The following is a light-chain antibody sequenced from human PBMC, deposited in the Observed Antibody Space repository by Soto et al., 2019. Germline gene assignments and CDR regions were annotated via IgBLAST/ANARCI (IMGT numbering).Light chain of an antibody. CDR2: LGS. CDR3: MQSRQSPWT. J-gene: IGKJ1*01. Sequence: DIVMTQSPLSLPVTPVESASISCRSSQSILYSNGYNYLDWYLQKPGQSPQLLIYLGSNRASGVPDRFSGSGSGTEFTLKISRVEAEDAGVYYCMQSRQSPWTFCQGNKVAIK. V-gene: IGKV2-28*01. CDR1: QSILYSNGYNY.